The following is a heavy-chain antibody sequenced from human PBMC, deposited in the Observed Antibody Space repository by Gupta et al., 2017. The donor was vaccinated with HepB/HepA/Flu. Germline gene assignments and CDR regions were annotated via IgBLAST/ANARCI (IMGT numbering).Heavy chain of an antibody. J-gene: IGHJ6*03. CDR2: IDSDMRT. CDR1: GLTPTGTA. CDR3: AKDLHFWSAMDV. D-gene: IGHD3-3*02. Sequence: EVHLLQSGGGLVQPGGSLRLSCAATGLTPTGTAMSWVRQAPGKGLEWVSGIDSDMRTHYADSVKGRFTISRDNSQNTVSLEMNSLRAEDTAVYYCAKDLHFWSAMDVWGEGTTVTVSS. V-gene: IGHV3-23*01.